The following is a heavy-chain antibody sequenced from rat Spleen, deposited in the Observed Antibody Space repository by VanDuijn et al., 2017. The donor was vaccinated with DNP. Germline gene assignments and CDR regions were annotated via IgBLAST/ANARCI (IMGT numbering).Heavy chain of an antibody. J-gene: IGHJ4*01. Sequence: QVQLEESGPGLMQPSETLSLTCTVSGFSLTSNGVGWVRQPLGKGLVWMGTIWAGGSTNYNSAVQSRLSISRDTSKSQVFLKMNSLQPEETGTYYCARHNPGITGNYYAMDAWGQGTSVTVSA. V-gene: IGHV2-72*01. CDR3: ARHNPGITGNYYAMDA. CDR2: IWAGGST. CDR1: GFSLTSNG. D-gene: IGHD1-4*01.